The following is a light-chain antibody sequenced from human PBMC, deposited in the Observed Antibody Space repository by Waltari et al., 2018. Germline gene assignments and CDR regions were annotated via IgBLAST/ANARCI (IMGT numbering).Light chain of an antibody. J-gene: IGKJ4*01. Sequence: ESVLTQSPATLSLSPGERATLSCRASQSVRSYLAWYQQKPGQAPRLLIYDASNRATGIPARFSGSGSGTDVTLTISSLEPEDVAVYYCQQRSNWPLTFGGGTKVEI. CDR1: QSVRSY. V-gene: IGKV3-11*01. CDR2: DAS. CDR3: QQRSNWPLT.